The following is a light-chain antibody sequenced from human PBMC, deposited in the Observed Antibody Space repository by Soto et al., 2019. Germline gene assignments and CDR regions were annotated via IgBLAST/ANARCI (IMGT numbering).Light chain of an antibody. Sequence: SYELTQPLSVSVALGQTARITCGGNNIGSKNVHWYQQKPGQAPVLVIYRDSNRPSGIHERFSGSNSGNTATLTSSRAQAGDEADYYCQVWDSSTGVFGGGTKLTVL. CDR3: QVWDSSTGV. J-gene: IGLJ3*02. CDR1: NIGSKN. V-gene: IGLV3-9*01. CDR2: RDS.